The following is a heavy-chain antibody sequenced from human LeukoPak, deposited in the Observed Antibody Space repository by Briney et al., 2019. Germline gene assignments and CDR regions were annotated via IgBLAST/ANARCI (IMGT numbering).Heavy chain of an antibody. J-gene: IGHJ5*02. Sequence: SVKVSCKASGGTFSSYAISWVRQAPGQGLEWMGGIIPIFGTANYAQKSQGRVTITADESTSTAYMELSSLRSEDTAVYYCARWGPSGSQTGSWFDPWGQGTLVTVSS. V-gene: IGHV1-69*13. CDR2: IIPIFGTA. CDR1: GGTFSSYA. CDR3: ARWGPSGSQTGSWFDP. D-gene: IGHD1-26*01.